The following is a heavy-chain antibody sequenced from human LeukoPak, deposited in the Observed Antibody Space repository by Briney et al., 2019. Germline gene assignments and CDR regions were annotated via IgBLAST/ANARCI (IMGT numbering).Heavy chain of an antibody. Sequence: ASVKVSCKASGYTFTSYYMHWVRQAPGQGLEWMGWINPNHGDTNYAQKFQDRVSMTRDTSISTAYMHLSRPRSADTAVYYCARSPHILTGENFDYWGQGTLLTVSS. D-gene: IGHD3-9*01. CDR3: ARSPHILTGENFDY. V-gene: IGHV1-2*02. J-gene: IGHJ4*02. CDR1: GYTFTSYY. CDR2: INPNHGDT.